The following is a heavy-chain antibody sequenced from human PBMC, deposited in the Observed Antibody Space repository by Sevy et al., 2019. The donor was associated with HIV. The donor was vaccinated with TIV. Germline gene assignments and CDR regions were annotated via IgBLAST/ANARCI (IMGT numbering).Heavy chain of an antibody. CDR3: AATKDYYDNSGSPFDY. Sequence: ASVKVSCKVSGYTLTKLSMHWVRQAPGKRLEWMGSFDPEDGERMYAQKFHGRVTLTEDTSADTAYMELSSLRSEDTAVYYCAATKDYYDNSGSPFDYWGQGTLVTVSS. CDR2: FDPEDGER. D-gene: IGHD3-22*01. V-gene: IGHV1-24*01. CDR1: GYTLTKLS. J-gene: IGHJ4*02.